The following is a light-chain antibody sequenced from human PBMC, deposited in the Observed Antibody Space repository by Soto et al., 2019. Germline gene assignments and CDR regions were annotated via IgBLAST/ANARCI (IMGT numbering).Light chain of an antibody. J-gene: IGKJ2*01. CDR2: KAS. V-gene: IGKV1-5*03. Sequence: DIQMTQSPATLSASVGERVTITCRPSQSINTWLAWYQQKPGKAPKLLIQKASSLESGVPSRFSGSGSGTEFTLTITSLQPDDFATYYCQQYHHLFLTFGQGTKLEIK. CDR3: QQYHHLFLT. CDR1: QSINTW.